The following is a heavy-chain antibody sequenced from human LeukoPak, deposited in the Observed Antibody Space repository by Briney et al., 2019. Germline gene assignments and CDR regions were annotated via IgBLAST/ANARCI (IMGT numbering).Heavy chain of an antibody. J-gene: IGHJ4*02. CDR2: ISSSGSTI. V-gene: IGHV3-48*03. CDR3: ARDLRWLHLDY. D-gene: IGHD5-24*01. CDR1: GFTFSSYE. Sequence: GGSLRLFCAASGFTFSSYEMNWVRQAPGKGLEWVSYISSSGSTIYYADSVKGRFTISRDNAKNSLYLQMNSLRAEDTAVYYCARDLRWLHLDYWGQGTLVTVSS.